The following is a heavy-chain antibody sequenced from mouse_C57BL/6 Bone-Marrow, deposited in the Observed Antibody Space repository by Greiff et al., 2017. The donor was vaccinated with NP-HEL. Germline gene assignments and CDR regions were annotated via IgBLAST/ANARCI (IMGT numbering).Heavy chain of an antibody. D-gene: IGHD1-1*01. CDR3: AREEGHYYGSSWFAY. CDR2: VYPYNGGT. CDR1: GFTFTDYY. V-gene: IGHV1-36*01. Sequence: EVQLQQSGPVLVKPGPSVKISCKASGFTFTDYYMHWVKQSHGKSLEWIGLVYPYNGGTSYNQKFKGKATLTVDTSSSTAYMELNSLTSEDAAVYYCAREEGHYYGSSWFAYWGQGTLVTVSA. J-gene: IGHJ3*01.